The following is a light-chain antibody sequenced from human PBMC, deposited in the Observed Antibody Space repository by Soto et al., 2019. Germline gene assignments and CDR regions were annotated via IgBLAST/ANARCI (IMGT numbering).Light chain of an antibody. CDR3: QQRSNWPLT. V-gene: IGKV1-39*01. J-gene: IGKJ4*01. CDR2: LIS. Sequence: DIQMTQSPPSLAASVGDRVTITCRASQSVSTYVNWYQQKPGKAPTLLISLISRRQSGVPSRFSGAGSETDFTLTISSLEPEDFAVYYCQQRSNWPLTFGGGTKVDIK. CDR1: QSVSTY.